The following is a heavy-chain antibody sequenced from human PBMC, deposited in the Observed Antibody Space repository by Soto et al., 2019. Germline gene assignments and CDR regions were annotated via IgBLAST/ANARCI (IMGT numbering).Heavy chain of an antibody. D-gene: IGHD3-3*01. CDR1: GFTLSNYA. Sequence: PGGSLRLSCAASGFTLSNYAMHWVRQAPGKGLEWVALISYDGSTEYYADSVKGRFTISRDNSKNTLYLQMNSLRPEDTAVYYCARDRPSRFLECLLFYWGHGTLVTVSS. CDR3: ARDRPSRFLECLLFY. V-gene: IGHV3-30-3*01. J-gene: IGHJ4*01. CDR2: ISYDGSTE.